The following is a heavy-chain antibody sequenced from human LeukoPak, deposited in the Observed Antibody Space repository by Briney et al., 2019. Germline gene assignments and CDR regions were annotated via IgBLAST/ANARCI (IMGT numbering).Heavy chain of an antibody. D-gene: IGHD3-10*01. CDR1: GGTFSSYA. CDR3: ARSFWPSMVFDY. CDR2: IIPIFDTA. J-gene: IGHJ4*02. Sequence: GSSVKVSCKASGGTFSSYAISWVRQAPGQGLEWMGGIIPIFDTANYAQKFQGRVTITADESTSTAYMELSSLRSEDTAVYYCARSFWPSMVFDYWGQGTPVTVSS. V-gene: IGHV1-69*01.